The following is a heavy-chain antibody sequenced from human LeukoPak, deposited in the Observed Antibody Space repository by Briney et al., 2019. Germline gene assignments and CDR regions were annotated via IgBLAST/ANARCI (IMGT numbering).Heavy chain of an antibody. V-gene: IGHV4-61*02. CDR3: ARGLRGEGGYYDY. CDR1: GGSISSGSYH. CDR2: IYTNGNT. D-gene: IGHD3-22*01. J-gene: IGHJ4*02. Sequence: ASETLSLTCTVSGGSISSGSYHWSWIRQPAGKGLEWIGRIYTNGNTDYNPSLKSRVTISVDTSKNQFSLKLSSVTAADTAVYYCARGLRGEGGYYDYWGQGTLVTVSS.